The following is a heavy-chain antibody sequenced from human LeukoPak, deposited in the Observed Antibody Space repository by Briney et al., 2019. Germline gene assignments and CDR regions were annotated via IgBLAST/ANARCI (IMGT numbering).Heavy chain of an antibody. V-gene: IGHV3-21*01. J-gene: IGHJ4*02. Sequence: KSGGSLRLSCAASGFIFSSYSLSWVRQAPGKGPEWVSSISSDSSYIYYADSLKGRFTISRDNARNSLYLQMSSLRAEDTAVYYCARGTLYNSADYWGQGTLVTVSS. CDR3: ARGTLYNSADY. CDR1: GFIFSSYS. CDR2: ISSDSSYI. D-gene: IGHD6-25*01.